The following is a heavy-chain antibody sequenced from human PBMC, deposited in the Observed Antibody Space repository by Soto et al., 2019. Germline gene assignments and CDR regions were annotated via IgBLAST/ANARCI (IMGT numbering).Heavy chain of an antibody. CDR1: GGTFSSYT. J-gene: IGHJ4*02. V-gene: IGHV1-69*01. CDR2: IIPIFNTT. D-gene: IGHD5-12*01. CDR3: ARPSGQLGQYSALPDN. Sequence: QVQLVQSGAEVREPGSSVTVSCKASGGTFSSYTFAWVRQAPGQGLEWMGGIIPIFNTTLYAQKFKGRVTISADEFKATVYVELNSLTSEDTAVYYCARPSGQLGQYSALPDNWGQGTLVTVSS.